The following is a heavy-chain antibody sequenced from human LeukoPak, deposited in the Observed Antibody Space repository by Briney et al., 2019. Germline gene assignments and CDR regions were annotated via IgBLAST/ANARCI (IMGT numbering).Heavy chain of an antibody. Sequence: GASVKVSCKASGYTFTSYDISWVRQAPGQGLEWMGWISGYNGNTNYGQKFQGRVTMTEDTSTDTAYMELSSLRSEDTAVYYCATDKSIAAAGAFDYWGQGTLVTVSS. CDR3: ATDKSIAAAGAFDY. D-gene: IGHD6-13*01. CDR2: ISGYNGNT. CDR1: GYTFTSYD. J-gene: IGHJ4*02. V-gene: IGHV1-18*01.